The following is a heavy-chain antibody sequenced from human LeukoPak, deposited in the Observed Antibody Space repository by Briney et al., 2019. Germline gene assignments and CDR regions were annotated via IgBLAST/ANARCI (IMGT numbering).Heavy chain of an antibody. V-gene: IGHV5-51*01. CDR1: GYSFTSYW. CDR2: IYPGDSDT. D-gene: IGHD3-22*01. J-gene: IGHJ3*02. Sequence: GESLKISCKGSGYSFTSYWIGWVRQLPGKGLEWMGIIYPGDSDTRYSPSFQGQVTISADKSISTAYLQWSSLKASDTAMYYCVRGRYSGYYFYDAFDIWGQGTMVTVSS. CDR3: VRGRYSGYYFYDAFDI.